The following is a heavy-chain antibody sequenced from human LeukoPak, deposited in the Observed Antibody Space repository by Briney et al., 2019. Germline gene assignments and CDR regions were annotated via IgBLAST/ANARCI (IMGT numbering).Heavy chain of an antibody. D-gene: IGHD2-2*01. V-gene: IGHV3-13*01. Sequence: GGSLRLSCAASGFTFSTYDMHRVRQTTGRGLEWVSGIGTSGDTHYPDSVEGRFTISRENAKNSLYLQMNSLRAGDTAVYYCTRGFYCSDHSCYVNGEFDYWGQGTLVTVFS. CDR1: GFTFSTYD. J-gene: IGHJ4*02. CDR3: TRGFYCSDHSCYVNGEFDY. CDR2: IGTSGDT.